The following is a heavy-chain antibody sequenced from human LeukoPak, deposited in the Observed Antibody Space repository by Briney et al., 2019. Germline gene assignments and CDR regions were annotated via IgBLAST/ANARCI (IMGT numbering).Heavy chain of an antibody. CDR1: GYTFTSYG. CDR3: ARGPPGAAAYYYYGMDV. V-gene: IGHV1-18*01. CDR2: ISAYNGNT. Sequence: ASVKVSCKASGYTFTSYGIGWVRQAPGQGLEWMGWISAYNGNTNYAQKLQGRVTMTTDTSTSTAYMELRSLRSDDTAVYYCARGPPGAAAYYYYGMDVWGQGTTVTVSS. J-gene: IGHJ6*02. D-gene: IGHD6-13*01.